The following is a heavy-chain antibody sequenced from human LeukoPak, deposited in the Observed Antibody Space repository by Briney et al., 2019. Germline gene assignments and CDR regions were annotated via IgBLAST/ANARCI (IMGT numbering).Heavy chain of an antibody. CDR1: GDSMSSYF. CDR2: IYQTTT. CDR3: ARVRRPIAVAAHFDY. Sequence: SETLSLTCTVSGDSMSSYFWTWVRQFPGKGLEWVGYIYQTTTTYNPSLKGRVTISADMSQNQLSLELSSVTAADTAVYYCARVRRPIAVAAHFDYWGQGTLVTVSS. V-gene: IGHV4-59*12. D-gene: IGHD6-19*01. J-gene: IGHJ4*02.